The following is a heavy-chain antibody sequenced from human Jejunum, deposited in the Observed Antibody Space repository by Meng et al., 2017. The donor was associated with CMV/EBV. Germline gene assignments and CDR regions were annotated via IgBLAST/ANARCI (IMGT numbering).Heavy chain of an antibody. CDR3: ARDYYSSGTH. CDR2: INTDGRNT. Sequence: GELVESGGGLVQAGGSLGLDCAAYGVTFSSDRMHWVRQAPGKGLEWVSRINTDGRNTNYADSVKGRFTISRDNAKNTLYLQMNSLRVEDTAVYYCARDYYSSGTHWGQGTLVTVSS. V-gene: IGHV3-74*01. D-gene: IGHD6-19*01. J-gene: IGHJ4*02. CDR1: GVTFSSDR.